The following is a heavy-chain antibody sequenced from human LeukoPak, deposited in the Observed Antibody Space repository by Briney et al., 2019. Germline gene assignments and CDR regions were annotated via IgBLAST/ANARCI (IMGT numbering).Heavy chain of an antibody. D-gene: IGHD2/OR15-2a*01. CDR2: ISGSGGST. Sequence: GGSLRLSCAASGFTFSSYAMSWVSQAPGKGLEWVSAISGSGGSTYYADSVKGRFTISRDNSKNTLYLQMNGLRAEDTAVYYCAKGATFSPAYYFDYWGQGTLVTVSS. CDR1: GFTFSSYA. CDR3: AKGATFSPAYYFDY. J-gene: IGHJ4*02. V-gene: IGHV3-23*01.